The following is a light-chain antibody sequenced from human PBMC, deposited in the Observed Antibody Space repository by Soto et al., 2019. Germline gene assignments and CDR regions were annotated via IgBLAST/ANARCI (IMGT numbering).Light chain of an antibody. CDR3: QHYYGFSRS. CDR1: QGIVRW. Sequence: DIQMTQSPSTLSASVGDSVTITCRASQGIVRWLAWYQQKPGKAPKLLIYDASSLESGVPSRFSGSGAGTEFTLTISSLQPDDFATYYCQHYYGFSRSFGQGTKVDIK. CDR2: DAS. V-gene: IGKV1-5*01. J-gene: IGKJ1*01.